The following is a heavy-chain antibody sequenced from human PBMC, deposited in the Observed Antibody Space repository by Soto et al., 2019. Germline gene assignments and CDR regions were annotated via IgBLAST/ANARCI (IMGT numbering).Heavy chain of an antibody. D-gene: IGHD3-10*01. CDR3: VRQGIGNLRGLVDI. Sequence: QVQLHESGPGLVKPSETLSLTCTVSGGSIDGHNCAWIRQTPGKALEWIGYVYSPGGSGYHPSLKDRVTLSMDTSKRQFSLQMRSVTAADTAVYYCVRQGIGNLRGLVDIWGRGTTVTVSS. CDR2: VYSPGGS. J-gene: IGHJ6*02. V-gene: IGHV4-59*08. CDR1: GGSIDGHN.